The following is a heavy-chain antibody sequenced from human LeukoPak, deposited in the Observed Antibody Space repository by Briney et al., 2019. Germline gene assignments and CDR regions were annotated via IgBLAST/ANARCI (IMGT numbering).Heavy chain of an antibody. J-gene: IGHJ4*02. D-gene: IGHD2-8*01. Sequence: SETLSLTCAVYGGSFSGYYWSWIRQPPGKGLEWIGEINHSGSTNYNPSLKSRVTISVDTSKNQFSLKLSSVTAADTAVYHCARGKPSVYRYYFDYWGQGTLVTVSS. CDR1: GGSFSGYY. CDR2: INHSGST. CDR3: ARGKPSVYRYYFDY. V-gene: IGHV4-34*01.